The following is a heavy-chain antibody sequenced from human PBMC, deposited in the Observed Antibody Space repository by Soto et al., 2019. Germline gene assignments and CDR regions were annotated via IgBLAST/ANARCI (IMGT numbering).Heavy chain of an antibody. CDR1: GFTFSRDG. D-gene: IGHD4-17*01. Sequence: GGSLRLSCAASGFTFSRDGMSWVRQAPGKGLEWVSLITDNGGSTYYADSVKGRFTISRDNTKNTLFLQMNSLRAEGTAVYYCAKERATTTAFDYWGQGALVTVSS. J-gene: IGHJ4*02. CDR2: ITDNGGST. CDR3: AKERATTTAFDY. V-gene: IGHV3-23*01.